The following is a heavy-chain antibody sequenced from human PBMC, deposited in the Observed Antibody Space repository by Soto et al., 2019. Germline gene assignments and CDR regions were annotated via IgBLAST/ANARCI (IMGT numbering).Heavy chain of an antibody. CDR1: GFTFDDYA. J-gene: IGHJ4*02. CDR2: ISWNRGSI. CDR3: AKADRWLQCTLDY. Sequence: EVQLVESGGGLVQPGRSLRLSCAASGFTFDDYAMHWVRQAPGKGLEWVSGISWNRGSIGYADSVKGRFTISRDNAKNSLYLQMNSLRAEDTALYYCAKADRWLQCTLDYWGQGTLVTVSS. D-gene: IGHD5-12*01. V-gene: IGHV3-9*01.